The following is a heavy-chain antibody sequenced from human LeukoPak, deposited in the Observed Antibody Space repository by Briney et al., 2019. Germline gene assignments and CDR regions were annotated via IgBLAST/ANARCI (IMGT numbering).Heavy chain of an antibody. J-gene: IGHJ4*02. D-gene: IGHD3-10*01. CDR3: ARDRRITMVRTFGY. V-gene: IGHV1-46*01. CDR2: INPSGGST. Sequence: VASVKVSCKASGYTFTSYYMHWVRQAPGQGLEGMGIINPSGGSTRYAQKFQGRVTMTRDTSTSTVYMELSSLRSEDTALYYCARDRRITMVRTFGYWGQGTLVTVSS. CDR1: GYTFTSYY.